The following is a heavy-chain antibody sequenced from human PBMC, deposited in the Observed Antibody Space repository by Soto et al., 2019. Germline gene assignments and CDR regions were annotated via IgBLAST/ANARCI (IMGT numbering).Heavy chain of an antibody. D-gene: IGHD3-22*01. Sequence: DVQLVESGGGLVKPGGSPRLSCAASGFTFRDFTMNWVRQAPGKGLEWVSSISSSGTFKYYADSLGGRFTISRDNAKNSLYLQLNSLRGEDTAIYYCARDDLYDSTGYDSWGQGTLVTV. CDR1: GFTFRDFT. CDR2: ISSSGTFK. CDR3: ARDDLYDSTGYDS. V-gene: IGHV3-21*01. J-gene: IGHJ5*02.